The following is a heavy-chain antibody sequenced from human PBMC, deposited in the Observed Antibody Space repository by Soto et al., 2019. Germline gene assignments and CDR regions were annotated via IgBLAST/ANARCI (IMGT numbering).Heavy chain of an antibody. D-gene: IGHD1-26*01. CDR1: GYTFTGYY. Sequence: ASVKVSCKXSGYTFTGYYRHWVRQAPGQGLEWMGWINPSSGGTDYAQKFQGRVTMTRDTSINTAYMELSRLRSDDTAVFYCARGGLVAATVLWFDPWGQGTLVTVSS. V-gene: IGHV1-2*02. CDR2: INPSSGGT. J-gene: IGHJ5*02. CDR3: ARGGLVAATVLWFDP.